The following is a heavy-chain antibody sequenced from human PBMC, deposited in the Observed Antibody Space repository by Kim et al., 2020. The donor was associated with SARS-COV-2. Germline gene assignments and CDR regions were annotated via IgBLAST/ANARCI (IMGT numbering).Heavy chain of an antibody. D-gene: IGHD1-26*01. CDR3: AKSFSGSYFGYDY. V-gene: IGHV3-30*18. Sequence: GGSLRLSCAASGFTFNTYGMHWVRQAPGKGLEWVAVISYDGSNKYYADSVKGRFTISRDNSKNTLYLQMNSLRIEDTAVYYCAKSFSGSYFGYDYWGREPWSPSPQ. CDR1: GFTFNTYG. CDR2: ISYDGSNK. J-gene: IGHJ4*02.